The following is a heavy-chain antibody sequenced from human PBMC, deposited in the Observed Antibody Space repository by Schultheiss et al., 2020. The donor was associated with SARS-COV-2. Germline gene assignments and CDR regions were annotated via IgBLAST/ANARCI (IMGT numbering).Heavy chain of an antibody. CDR3: AKDILSSNWKNFDY. Sequence: GGSLRLSCAASGFTFSSYGMHWVRQAPGKGLEWVAVISYDGSNKYYADSVKGRFTISRDNAKNSLYLQMNSLRAEDTALYYCAKDILSSNWKNFDYWGQGTLVTVSS. V-gene: IGHV3-30*18. J-gene: IGHJ4*02. CDR2: ISYDGSNK. D-gene: IGHD6-13*01. CDR1: GFTFSSYG.